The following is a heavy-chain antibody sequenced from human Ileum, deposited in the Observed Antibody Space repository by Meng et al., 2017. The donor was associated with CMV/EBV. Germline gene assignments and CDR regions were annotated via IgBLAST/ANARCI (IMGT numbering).Heavy chain of an antibody. J-gene: IGHJ2*01. V-gene: IGHV4-30-4*08. D-gene: IGHD3-10*01. CDR3: ARAVAGWYFDL. Sequence: QGKLQESGPGLVNPSQTLSLTCTVSGGSISSGDYWWSWIRQPPGMGLEWIGYISYSGSTYYNPSLRSRVTVSVDTSNNQFSLDLRSGTAADTAVYYCARAVAGWYFDLWGRGTLVTVSS. CDR2: ISYSGST. CDR1: GGSISSGDYW.